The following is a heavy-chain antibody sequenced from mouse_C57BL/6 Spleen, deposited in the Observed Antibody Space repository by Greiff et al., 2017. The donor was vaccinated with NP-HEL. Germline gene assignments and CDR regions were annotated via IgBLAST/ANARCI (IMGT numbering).Heavy chain of an antibody. CDR2: IYPGSGNT. V-gene: IGHV1-76*01. CDR1: GYTFTDYY. Sequence: VQLQQSGAELVRPGASVKLSCKASGYTFTDYYINWVKQRPGQGLEWIARIYPGSGNTYYNEKFKGKATLTAEKSSSTAYMQLSSLTSEDSAVYFFARGSYDGYTAWFAYWGQGTLVTVSA. CDR3: ARGSYDGYTAWFAY. J-gene: IGHJ3*01. D-gene: IGHD2-3*01.